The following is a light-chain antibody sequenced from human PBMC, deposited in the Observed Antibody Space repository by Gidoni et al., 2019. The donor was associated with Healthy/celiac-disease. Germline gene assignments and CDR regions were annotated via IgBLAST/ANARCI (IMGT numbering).Light chain of an antibody. J-gene: IGKJ2*01. V-gene: IGKV3-15*01. Sequence: EIVMTQSPATLSVSPGERATLSCRASQSVSSNLAWYQQKPGQAPRLLIYGASTRATGIPARFSGSGSGTRFTLTISSLRSEDFAVYYCQQFNNWVYTFGRGPSWRSN. CDR1: QSVSSN. CDR3: QQFNNWVYT. CDR2: GAS.